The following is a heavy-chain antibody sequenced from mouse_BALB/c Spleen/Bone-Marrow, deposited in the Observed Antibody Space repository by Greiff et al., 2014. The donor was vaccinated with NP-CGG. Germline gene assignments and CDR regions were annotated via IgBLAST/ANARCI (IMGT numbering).Heavy chain of an antibody. D-gene: IGHD1-1*01. Sequence: VQLKESGAELVKPGASVKLSCTASGFNIKDTYMHWVKQRPEQGLEWIGRIDPANGNTKYDPKFQGKATITADTSSNTAYLQLSSLTSEDTAVYYCACYCYGSSYGFAYWGQGTLVTVSA. CDR3: ACYCYGSSYGFAY. J-gene: IGHJ3*01. V-gene: IGHV14-3*02. CDR2: IDPANGNT. CDR1: GFNIKDTY.